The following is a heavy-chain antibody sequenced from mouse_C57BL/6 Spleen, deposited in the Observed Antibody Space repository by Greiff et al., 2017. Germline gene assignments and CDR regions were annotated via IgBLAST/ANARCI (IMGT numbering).Heavy chain of an antibody. V-gene: IGHV1-55*01. D-gene: IGHD1-1*01. J-gene: IGHJ1*03. CDR2: IYPGSGST. CDR3: ARDGSSYEYFGV. Sequence: QVQLQQPGAELVKPGASVKMSCKASGYTFTSYWITWVKQRPGQGLEWIGDIYPGSGSTNYNEKFKSKATLTVDTSSSTAYMQLSSLTSEDSAVYYCARDGSSYEYFGVWGTGTTVTVAS. CDR1: GYTFTSYW.